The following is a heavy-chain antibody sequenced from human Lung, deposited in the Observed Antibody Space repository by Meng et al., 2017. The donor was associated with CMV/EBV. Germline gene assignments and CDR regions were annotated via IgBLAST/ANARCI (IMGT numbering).Heavy chain of an antibody. Sequence: SXKISCAASGFTFDDYAMHWVRQAPGKGLEWVSGISWISGSIGYADSAKGRFTISRDNAKDSLYLQMNSLRAEDTALYYCAKGSGGVYYYYGMDVWGQGXTVTVSS. D-gene: IGHD2-8*02. CDR1: GFTFDDYA. J-gene: IGHJ6*02. V-gene: IGHV3-9*01. CDR3: AKGSGGVYYYYGMDV. CDR2: ISWISGSI.